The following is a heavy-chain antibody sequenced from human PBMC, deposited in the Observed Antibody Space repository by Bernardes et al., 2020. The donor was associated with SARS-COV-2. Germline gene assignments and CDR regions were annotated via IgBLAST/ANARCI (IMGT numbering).Heavy chain of an antibody. V-gene: IGHV3-21*01. D-gene: IGHD5-12*01. CDR2: ISSSSSYI. CDR3: ARAGRRWLQLSRNNWFDP. J-gene: IGHJ5*02. CDR1: GFTFSSYS. Sequence: GGSLRLSCAASGFTFSSYSMNWVRQAPGKGLEWVSSISSSSSYIYYADSVKGRFTISRDNAKNSLYLQMNSLRAEDTAVYYCARAGRRWLQLSRNNWFDPWGQGTLVTVSS.